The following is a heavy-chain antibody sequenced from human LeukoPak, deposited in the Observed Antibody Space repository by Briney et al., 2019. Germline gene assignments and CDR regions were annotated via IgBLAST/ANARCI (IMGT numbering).Heavy chain of an antibody. CDR2: IYYSGST. Sequence: SETLSLTCTVSGGSISSGDYYWSWIRQPPGKGLEWIGYIYYSGSTYYNPSLKSRVTISVDTSKNQFSLKLSSATAADTAVYYCARAPRRGLIAVHAFDIWGQGTMVTVSS. CDR3: ARAPRRGLIAVHAFDI. D-gene: IGHD6-19*01. J-gene: IGHJ3*02. V-gene: IGHV4-30-4*01. CDR1: GGSISSGDYY.